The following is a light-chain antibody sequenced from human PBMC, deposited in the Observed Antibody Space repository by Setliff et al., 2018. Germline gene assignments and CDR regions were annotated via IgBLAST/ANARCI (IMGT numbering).Light chain of an antibody. CDR2: GNN. V-gene: IGLV1-40*01. J-gene: IGLJ2*01. CDR1: SSDIGAGYD. CDR3: QSYDFRLTSGV. Sequence: QSVLTQPPSVSGAPGQRVAFSCTGSSSDIGAGYDVNWYQHLPGTAPKLLIYGNNNRPSGVPDRFSGSKSGTSASLAITGLQAEDGADYYCQSYDFRLTSGVFGGGTKVTVL.